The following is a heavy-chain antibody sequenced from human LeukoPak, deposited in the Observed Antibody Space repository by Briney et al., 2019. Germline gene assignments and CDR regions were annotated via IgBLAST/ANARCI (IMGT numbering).Heavy chain of an antibody. D-gene: IGHD4-17*01. CDR1: GFTFSNAW. Sequence: GGSLRLSCAASGFTFSNAWMSWVRQAPGKGLEWVGRIKSKTDGGTTDYAGPVKGRFTISRDDSKNTLYLQMNSLKTEDTAVYYCTTSTQYGDYPDYWGQGTLVTVSS. J-gene: IGHJ4*02. V-gene: IGHV3-15*01. CDR2: IKSKTDGGTT. CDR3: TTSTQYGDYPDY.